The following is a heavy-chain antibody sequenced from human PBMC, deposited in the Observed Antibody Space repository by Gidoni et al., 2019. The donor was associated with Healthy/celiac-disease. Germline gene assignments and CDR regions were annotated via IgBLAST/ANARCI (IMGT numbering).Heavy chain of an antibody. Sequence: EVQLVESGGGLVKPGGSLRLSCAAPGSTFSNAWMSWVRQAPGKGLEWVGSIKSKTDGGTTDYAAPVKGRFTISRDDSKNTLYLQMNSLKTEDTAVYYCTTAEFWYYDILTGPTMDVWGQGTTVTVSS. CDR3: TTAEFWYYDILTGPTMDV. J-gene: IGHJ6*02. CDR2: IKSKTDGGTT. CDR1: GSTFSNAW. D-gene: IGHD3-9*01. V-gene: IGHV3-15*01.